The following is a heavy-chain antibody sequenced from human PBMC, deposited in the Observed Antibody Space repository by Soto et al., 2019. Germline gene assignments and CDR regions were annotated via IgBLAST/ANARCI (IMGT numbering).Heavy chain of an antibody. Sequence: PSETLSLTCTVSGCSISSYYWSWIRQPPGKGLEWIGYIYYSGSTNYNPSLKSRVTISVDTSKNQFSLKLSSVTAADTAVYYCARDFGVYGDYVYEYYYYGMDVWGQGTTVTVSS. D-gene: IGHD4-17*01. CDR1: GCSISSYY. J-gene: IGHJ6*02. CDR3: ARDFGVYGDYVYEYYYYGMDV. V-gene: IGHV4-59*01. CDR2: IYYSGST.